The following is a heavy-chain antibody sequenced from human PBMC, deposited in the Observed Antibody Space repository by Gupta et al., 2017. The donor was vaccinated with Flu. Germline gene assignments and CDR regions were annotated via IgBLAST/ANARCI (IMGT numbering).Heavy chain of an antibody. CDR3: ARVIRSNWRTLDY. Sequence: GEVHLTGTAKYNPSLRSRITISIDRSKNQFSMKLTSVTAADTAVYYCARVIRSNWRTLDYWGQGILVTVSS. D-gene: IGHD1-20*01. CDR2: VHLTGTA. J-gene: IGHJ4*02. V-gene: IGHV4-4*02.